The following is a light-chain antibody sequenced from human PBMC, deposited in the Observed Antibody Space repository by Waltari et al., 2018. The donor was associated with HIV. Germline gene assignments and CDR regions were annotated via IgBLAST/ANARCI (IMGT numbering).Light chain of an antibody. CDR3: QSYDASLSGVI. J-gene: IGLJ2*01. CDR1: SPNIGAGFG. CDR2: GNS. Sequence: QSVLTQPPSVSGAPGQRVTISCTGSSPNIGAGFGVPWYQQLPGTAPKLLIYGNSNRPSGVPDRFSGSKSGTSASLAITGLQAEDEADDYCQSYDASLSGVIFGGGTELTVL. V-gene: IGLV1-40*01.